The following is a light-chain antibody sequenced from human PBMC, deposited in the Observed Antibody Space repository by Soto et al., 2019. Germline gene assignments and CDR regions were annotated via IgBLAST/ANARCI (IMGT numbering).Light chain of an antibody. CDR2: DAS. V-gene: IGKV1-39*01. CDR1: QTIGKY. CDR3: HQRQSWPRT. Sequence: DIQMTQSPSSLSATVGDRVTITCRASQTIGKYLNWYQQQPGKVPKLLIYDASYLQSGVPSRFSGSESGTDFTLNISNVEPEDFAVYYCHQRQSWPRTFGQGTKVDIK. J-gene: IGKJ1*01.